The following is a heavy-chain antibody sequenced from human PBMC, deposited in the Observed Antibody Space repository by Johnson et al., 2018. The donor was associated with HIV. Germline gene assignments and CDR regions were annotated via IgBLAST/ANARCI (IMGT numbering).Heavy chain of an antibody. CDR2: ISFDGSNE. D-gene: IGHD2-21*02. V-gene: IGHV3-30*04. Sequence: QVQLVESGGGVVQPGRSLRLSCAASGFTFSSYAMHWVRQAPGKGLEWVAVISFDGSNEYYADSVKGRFTISRDNAKNSLHLQMNSLRAEDTAIYYCAKDDNLGVWYSDAFDIWGQGTVVTVSS. CDR3: AKDDNLGVWYSDAFDI. J-gene: IGHJ3*02. CDR1: GFTFSSYA.